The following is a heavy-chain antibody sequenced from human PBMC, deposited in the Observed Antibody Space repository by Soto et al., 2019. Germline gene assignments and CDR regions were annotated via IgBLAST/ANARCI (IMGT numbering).Heavy chain of an antibody. Sequence: SETLSLTCAVSGFSLSSGRWWGWIRQPPGKGLEWIGHTSYTGTTYYSPSLKSRVTVSVATPRNQFSLKLDSVTAVDTAVYYCATTPRLEAAEFDYWGQGTLVTVSS. CDR1: GFSLSSGRW. D-gene: IGHD6-13*01. J-gene: IGHJ4*02. CDR2: TSYTGTT. V-gene: IGHV4-28*01. CDR3: ATTPRLEAAEFDY.